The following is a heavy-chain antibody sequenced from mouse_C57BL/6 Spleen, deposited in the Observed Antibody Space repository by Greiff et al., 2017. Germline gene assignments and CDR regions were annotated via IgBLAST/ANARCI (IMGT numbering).Heavy chain of an antibody. J-gene: IGHJ4*01. CDR3: ARHEIYYGYDVGAMDY. CDR2: FYPGSGSI. CDR1: GYTFTEYT. Sequence: QVQLQQSGAELVKPGASVMLSCKASGYTFTEYTIHWVKQRSGQGLEWIGWFYPGSGSIKYNEKFKDKATLTADKSSSTVYMELSRLTSEDSAVYFCARHEIYYGYDVGAMDYWGQGTSVTVSS. D-gene: IGHD2-2*01. V-gene: IGHV1-62-2*01.